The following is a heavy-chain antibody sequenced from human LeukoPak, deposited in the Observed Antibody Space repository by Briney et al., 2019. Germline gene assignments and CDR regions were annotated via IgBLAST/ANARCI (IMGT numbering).Heavy chain of an antibody. Sequence: SETLSLTCTVSGYSISSGYYWGWIRQPPGKGLEWIGSIYHSGSTYYNPSFKSRVTISVDTSKNQFSLKLSSVTAADTAVYYCARDQYYDSSGYYWFGPWGQGTLVTVSS. CDR1: GYSISSGYY. CDR3: ARDQYYDSSGYYWFGP. J-gene: IGHJ5*02. V-gene: IGHV4-38-2*02. D-gene: IGHD3-22*01. CDR2: IYHSGST.